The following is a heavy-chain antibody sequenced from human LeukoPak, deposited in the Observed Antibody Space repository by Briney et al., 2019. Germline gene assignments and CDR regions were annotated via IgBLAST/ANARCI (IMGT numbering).Heavy chain of an antibody. D-gene: IGHD6-19*01. V-gene: IGHV4-59*01. CDR1: GGSFSGYH. CDR3: ARDRSVAVGGEGHYFYGMDV. Sequence: SETLSLTCDVYGGSFSGYHWSWIRQPPGRDLEWLGYIYYSGTTNYNPSLKGRVTISVDTSKNQFSLTLRSVTAADTAVYYCARDRSVAVGGEGHYFYGMDVWGQGTTVTVSS. CDR2: IYYSGTT. J-gene: IGHJ6*02.